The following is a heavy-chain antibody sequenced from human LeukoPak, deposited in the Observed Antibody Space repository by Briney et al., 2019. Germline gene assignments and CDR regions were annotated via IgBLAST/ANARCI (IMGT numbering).Heavy chain of an antibody. CDR1: GYTFTSYG. D-gene: IGHD2-15*01. J-gene: IGHJ4*02. CDR3: ARDSSGYCSGGSCYAFFDY. Sequence: ASVKVSCKASGYTFTSYGLSWVRQAPGQGLEWMGWISGYNGNTNYAQKLQGRVTMTTDTSTSTAYMELRSLRSDDTAVYYCARDSSGYCSGGSCYAFFDYWGQGTLVTVSS. V-gene: IGHV1-18*01. CDR2: ISGYNGNT.